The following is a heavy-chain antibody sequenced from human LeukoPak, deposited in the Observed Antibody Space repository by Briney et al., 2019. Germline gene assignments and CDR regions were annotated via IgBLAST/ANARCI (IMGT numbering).Heavy chain of an antibody. CDR2: ISWNSGSI. Sequence: GGSLRLSCAASGFTLDDYAMHWVGQAPGKGLEWVSGISWNSGSIGYADSVKGRFTISRDNAKNSLYPQMNSLRAEDTALYYCAKDKGWGSIDYWGQGTLVTVSS. J-gene: IGHJ4*02. D-gene: IGHD7-27*01. CDR1: GFTLDDYA. V-gene: IGHV3-9*01. CDR3: AKDKGWGSIDY.